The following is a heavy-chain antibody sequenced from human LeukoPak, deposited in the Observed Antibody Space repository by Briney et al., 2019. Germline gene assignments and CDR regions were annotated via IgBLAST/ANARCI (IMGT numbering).Heavy chain of an antibody. CDR3: AKEVGATTIPWYYYYYMDV. CDR1: GFTFSSYW. V-gene: IGHV3-7*01. Sequence: PGGSLRLSCAASGFTFSSYWMSWVRQAPGKGREWVANIKQDGSEKYYVDSVKGRFTISRDNAKNSLYLQMNSLRAEDTAVYYCAKEVGATTIPWYYYYYMDVWGKGTTVTVSS. CDR2: IKQDGSEK. D-gene: IGHD1-26*01. J-gene: IGHJ6*03.